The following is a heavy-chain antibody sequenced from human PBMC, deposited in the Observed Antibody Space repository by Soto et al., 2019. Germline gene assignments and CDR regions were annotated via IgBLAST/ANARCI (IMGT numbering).Heavy chain of an antibody. CDR1: GFTFSSYG. V-gene: IGHV3-30*18. D-gene: IGHD3-16*01. Sequence: QVQLVESGGGVVQPGRSLRLSCAASGFTFSSYGMHWVRQAPGKGLEWVTFISYDGSKKYYSDSVKGRFTISRDKSKNTLYLQMNSLRTEDTAVYYCAKDGLMITFGGIVHWGQGTLVTVSS. CDR3: AKDGLMITFGGIVH. J-gene: IGHJ4*02. CDR2: ISYDGSKK.